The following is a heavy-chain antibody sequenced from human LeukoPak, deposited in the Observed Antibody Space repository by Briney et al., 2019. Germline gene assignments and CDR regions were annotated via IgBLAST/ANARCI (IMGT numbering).Heavy chain of an antibody. CDR3: ARGLIVVVPAATNYHYYYGMDV. J-gene: IGHJ6*02. Sequence: SETLSLTCTVSGGSISSYYWSWIRQPPGKGLEWIGYIYYSGSTNYNPSLKSRVTISVDTSKNQFSLKLSSVTAADTAVYYCARGLIVVVPAATNYHYYYGMDVWGQGTTVTVSS. V-gene: IGHV4-59*12. D-gene: IGHD2-2*01. CDR1: GGSISSYY. CDR2: IYYSGST.